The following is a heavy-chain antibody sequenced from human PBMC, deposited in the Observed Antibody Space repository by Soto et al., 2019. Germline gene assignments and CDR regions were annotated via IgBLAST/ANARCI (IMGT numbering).Heavy chain of an antibody. J-gene: IGHJ6*03. V-gene: IGHV1-18*01. CDR2: ISAYNGNT. CDR3: VVGPAAMLDYYYYMEV. D-gene: IGHD2-2*01. Sequence: ASVKVSCKASGYTFTSYGISWVRQAPGQGLEWMGWISAYNGNTNYAQKLQGRVTMTTDTSTSTAYMELRSLRSDDTAVYYCVVGPAAMLDYYYYMEVWGKGTTVTVSS. CDR1: GYTFTSYG.